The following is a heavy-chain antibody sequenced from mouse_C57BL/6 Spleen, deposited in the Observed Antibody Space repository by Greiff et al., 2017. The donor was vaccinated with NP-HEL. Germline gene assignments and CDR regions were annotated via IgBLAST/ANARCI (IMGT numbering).Heavy chain of an antibody. D-gene: IGHD2-1*01. CDR3: ASLLHYAMDY. Sequence: QVQLKESGPELVKPGASVKISCKASGYAFSSSWMNWVKQRPGKGLEWIGWIYPGSGNTKYNEKFKGKATLTADTSSSTAYMQLSSLTSEDSAVYYCASLLHYAMDYWGQGTSVTVSS. CDR1: GYAFSSSW. CDR2: IYPGSGNT. J-gene: IGHJ4*01. V-gene: IGHV1-66*01.